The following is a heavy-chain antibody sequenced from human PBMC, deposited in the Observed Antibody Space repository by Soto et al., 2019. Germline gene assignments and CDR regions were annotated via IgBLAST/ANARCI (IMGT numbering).Heavy chain of an antibody. CDR3: ARGGHLGFLESLSFDP. J-gene: IGHJ5*02. Sequence: AASVKVSCKTSGYSFTSYGISWVRQAPGQGLQWMGWISGHNGDVNYAESLQGRVTMTTDTSTSTAYMELRSLRSDDTAVYYCARGGHLGFLESLSFDPWGQGTLVTVFS. D-gene: IGHD3-3*01. V-gene: IGHV1-18*01. CDR2: ISGHNGDV. CDR1: GYSFTSYG.